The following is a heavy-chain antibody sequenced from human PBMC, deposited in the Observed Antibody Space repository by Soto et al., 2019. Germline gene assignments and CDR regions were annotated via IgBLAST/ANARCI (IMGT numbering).Heavy chain of an antibody. D-gene: IGHD4-4*01. J-gene: IGHJ5*02. CDR2: IIPIFGTA. CDR1: GGTFSSYA. Sequence: SVKVSCKASGGTFSSYAISWVRQAPGQGLEWMGGIIPIFGTANYAQKFQGRVTITADNSTSTAYMELSSLRSEDTAVYYCARVVRLQAYNWFDPWGQGTLVTVSS. V-gene: IGHV1-69*06. CDR3: ARVVRLQAYNWFDP.